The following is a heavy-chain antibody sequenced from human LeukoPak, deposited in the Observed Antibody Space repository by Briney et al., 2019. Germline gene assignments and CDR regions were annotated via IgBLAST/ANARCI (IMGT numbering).Heavy chain of an antibody. CDR1: GFTFSSYA. CDR2: ISGSGGSA. V-gene: IGHV3-23*01. J-gene: IGHJ2*01. D-gene: IGHD4-17*01. Sequence: GGSLRLSCAASGFTFSSYAVSWVRQAPGKGLEWVSAISGSGGSAYYADSVKGRFTISRDNAKNSLYLQMNSLRAEDTAVYYCARSPHDYGDYELNWYFDLWGRGTLVTVSS. CDR3: ARSPHDYGDYELNWYFDL.